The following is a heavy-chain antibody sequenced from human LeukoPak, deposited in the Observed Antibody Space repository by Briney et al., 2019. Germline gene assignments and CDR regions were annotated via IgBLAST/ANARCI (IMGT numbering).Heavy chain of an antibody. CDR3: ARDTPDIVVVPAALDY. D-gene: IGHD2-2*01. CDR1: GYTFTSYG. CDR2: ISAYNGNT. Sequence: ASVKVSCKASGYTFTSYGISWVRQAPGQGLERMGWISAYNGNTNYAQKLQGRVTMTTDTSTSTAYMELRSLRSDDTAVYYCARDTPDIVVVPAALDYWGQGTLVTVSS. J-gene: IGHJ4*02. V-gene: IGHV1-18*01.